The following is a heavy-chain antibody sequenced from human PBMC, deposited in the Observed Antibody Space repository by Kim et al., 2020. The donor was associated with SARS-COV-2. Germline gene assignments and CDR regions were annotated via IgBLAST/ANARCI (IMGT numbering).Heavy chain of an antibody. V-gene: IGHV4-31*03. CDR2: MFYSGVT. Sequence: SETLSLTCTVSGGSISSTAYSWTWVRQHPGKGLEWIGYMFYSGVTNYNPSLWSRAIVSLDTSKNQFSLKLTSLTAADTAVYYCARIPLAASGWGFFDSWG. CDR3: ARIPLAASGWGFFDS. D-gene: IGHD6-6*01. J-gene: IGHJ4*01. CDR1: GGSISSTAYS.